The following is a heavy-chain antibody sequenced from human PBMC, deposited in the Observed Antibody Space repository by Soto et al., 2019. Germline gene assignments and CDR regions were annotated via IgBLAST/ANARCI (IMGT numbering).Heavy chain of an antibody. CDR3: ARDSQLPWLGYYYGMDV. V-gene: IGHV1-69*12. CDR1: GGTFSSYA. CDR2: IIPIFGTA. J-gene: IGHJ6*02. Sequence: QVQLVQSGAEVKKPGSSVKLSCKASGGTFSSYAISWVRQAPGQGLEWMGGIIPIFGTANYAQKFQGRVTITADESTSTAYMELCSLRSEDTAVYYCARDSQLPWLGYYYGMDVWGQGTTVTVSS. D-gene: IGHD2-2*01.